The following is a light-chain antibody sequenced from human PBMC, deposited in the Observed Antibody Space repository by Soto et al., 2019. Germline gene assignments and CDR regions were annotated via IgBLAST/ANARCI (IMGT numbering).Light chain of an antibody. CDR3: QHYGTAPYT. V-gene: IGKV3D-20*01. J-gene: IGKJ2*01. CDR2: DAS. Sequence: EIVLTQSPGTLSLSPGERASLSCGASQSVRTSLAWYQHKPGLAPRLLIYDASSRATGIPDRFSGSGSGTDFTLTISRLEPEDFAVYFGQHYGTAPYTCGQRPKLEIK. CDR1: QSVRTS.